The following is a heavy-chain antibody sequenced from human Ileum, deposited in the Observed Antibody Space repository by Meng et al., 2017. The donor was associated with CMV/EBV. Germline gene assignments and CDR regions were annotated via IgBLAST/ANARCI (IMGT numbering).Heavy chain of an antibody. CDR1: GYTFTSYD. CDR2: MNPNSGNT. V-gene: IGHV1-8*03. CDR3: ARGPNVLLWFGEYYYGMDV. Sequence: ASVKVSCKASGYTFTSYDINWVRQATGQGLEWMGWMNPNSGNTGYAQKFQGRVTITRNTSISTAYMELSSLRSEDTAVYYRARGPNVLLWFGEYYYGMDVWGQGTTVTVSS. J-gene: IGHJ6*02. D-gene: IGHD3-10*01.